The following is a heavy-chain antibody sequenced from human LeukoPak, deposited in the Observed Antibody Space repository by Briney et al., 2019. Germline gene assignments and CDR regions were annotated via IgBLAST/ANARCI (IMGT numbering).Heavy chain of an antibody. CDR3: AKREVHSDSSGNDY. D-gene: IGHD6-19*01. CDR2: ITGSGGRT. CDR1: GFSFSIYA. J-gene: IGHJ4*02. V-gene: IGHV3-23*01. Sequence: GGSLRLSCAASGFSFSIYALSWVRHAPGKGLAWVSSITGSGGRTYYADSVKGRFTISRDNSKSTLYLQMNSLSAEDSAVYYCAKREVHSDSSGNDYWGQGTLVTVSS.